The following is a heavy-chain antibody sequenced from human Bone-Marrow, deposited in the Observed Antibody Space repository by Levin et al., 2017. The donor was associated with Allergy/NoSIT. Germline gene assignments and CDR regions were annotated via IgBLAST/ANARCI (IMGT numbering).Heavy chain of an antibody. CDR2: ISYDGSNK. CDR1: GFTFSSYA. V-gene: IGHV3-30*04. CDR3: ASSSGSYQEPIDY. J-gene: IGHJ4*02. Sequence: GGSLRLSCVVSGFTFSSYAMHWVRQAPGKGLEWVAVISYDGSNKYYADSVKGRFTISRDNSKNTLYVQMDSLRAEDTAVYYCASSSGSYQEPIDYWGQGTLVTVSS. D-gene: IGHD1-26*01.